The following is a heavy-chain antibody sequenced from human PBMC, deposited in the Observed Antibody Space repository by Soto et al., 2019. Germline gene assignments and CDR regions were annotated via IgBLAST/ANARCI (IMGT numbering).Heavy chain of an antibody. Sequence: ESGGGLVQPGGSLRLSCAASGFTFSSYWMSWVRQAPGKGLEWVANIKQDGSEKYYVDSVKGRFTISRDNAKNSLYLQMNSLRAEDTAVYYCARDSGNYDFWSGYYRDPFDYWGQGTLVTVSS. J-gene: IGHJ4*02. CDR2: IKQDGSEK. CDR1: GFTFSSYW. D-gene: IGHD3-3*01. CDR3: ARDSGNYDFWSGYYRDPFDY. V-gene: IGHV3-7*01.